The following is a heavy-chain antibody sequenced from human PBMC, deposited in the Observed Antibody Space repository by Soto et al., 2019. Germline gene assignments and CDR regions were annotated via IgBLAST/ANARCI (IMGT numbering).Heavy chain of an antibody. CDR1: GGTFSSYA. V-gene: IGHV1-69*13. D-gene: IGHD4-17*01. CDR2: IIPIFGTA. Sequence: ASVKVSCKASGGTFSSYAISWVRQAPGQGLEWMGGIIPIFGTANYAQKFQGRVTITADESTSTAYMELSSLRSEDTAVYYCARWHRDRPNYGDYSYAFDIWGQGTMVTVSS. J-gene: IGHJ3*02. CDR3: ARWHRDRPNYGDYSYAFDI.